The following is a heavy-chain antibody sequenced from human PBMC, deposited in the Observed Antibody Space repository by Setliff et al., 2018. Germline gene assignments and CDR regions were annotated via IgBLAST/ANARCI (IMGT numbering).Heavy chain of an antibody. Sequence: ASVKVSCKASGYTFTSYAMNWVRQAPGQGLEWMGWINTNTGNPTYAQGFTGRFVFSLDTSVSTAYLQISSLKAEDTAVYYCARGGYYNSWSGYYSTQYYYYGMDVWGQGTTVTVSS. V-gene: IGHV7-4-1*02. CDR1: GYTFTSYA. CDR2: INTNTGNP. J-gene: IGHJ6*02. CDR3: ARGGYYNSWSGYYSTQYYYYGMDV. D-gene: IGHD3-3*01.